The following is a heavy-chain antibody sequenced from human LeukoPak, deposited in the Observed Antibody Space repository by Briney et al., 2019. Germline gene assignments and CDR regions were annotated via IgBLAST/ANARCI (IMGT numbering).Heavy chain of an antibody. CDR1: GYDFTTYW. D-gene: IGHD1-26*01. V-gene: IGHV5-51*01. CDR3: ARRGRGDWFDP. Sequence: LGESLKISCKISGYDFTTYWIGWVCQMPGKGLECMGIIWPGDSDTRYSPSFQGQVTISADKTISTVYLQWSSLKVSDTAIYYCARRGRGDWFDPWGQGTLVTVSS. J-gene: IGHJ5*02. CDR2: IWPGDSDT.